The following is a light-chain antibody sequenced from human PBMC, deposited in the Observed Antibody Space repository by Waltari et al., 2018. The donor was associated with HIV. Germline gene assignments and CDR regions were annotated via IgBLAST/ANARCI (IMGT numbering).Light chain of an antibody. J-gene: IGLJ1*01. V-gene: IGLV2-14*01. CDR2: DVS. Sequence: QSALTQPASVSGSPGQPLTTSCTGTSSDGGGYNHVTWYQQHPGKAPKLMIYDVSNRPSGVSNRFSGSKSGNTASLTISGLQAEDEADYYCSSYTSSSTRVFGTGTKVTVL. CDR1: SSDGGGYNH. CDR3: SSYTSSSTRV.